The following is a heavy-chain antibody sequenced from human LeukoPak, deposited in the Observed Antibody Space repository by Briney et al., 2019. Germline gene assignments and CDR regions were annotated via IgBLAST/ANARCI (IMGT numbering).Heavy chain of an antibody. J-gene: IGHJ4*02. D-gene: IGHD3-9*01. CDR2: INPNSGGT. CDR1: GYTFTGYY. CDR3: ARLRYFDPFDY. V-gene: IGHV1-2*06. Sequence: ASVKVSCKASGYTFTGYYLHWVRQAPGQGLEWMGRINPNSGGTNYAQNFQGRVTMTRDTSITTAYMELSRLRSDDTAVYYCARLRYFDPFDYWGQGTLVTVSS.